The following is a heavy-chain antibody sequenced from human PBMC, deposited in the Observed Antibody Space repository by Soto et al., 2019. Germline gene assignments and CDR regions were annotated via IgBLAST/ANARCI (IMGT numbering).Heavy chain of an antibody. CDR2: IWYDGSNK. CDR1: GFTFSSYG. D-gene: IGHD2-15*01. V-gene: IGHV3-33*01. Sequence: VQLVESGGGVVQPGRSLRLSCAASGFTFSSYGMNWVRQAPGKGLEWVAVIWYDGSNKYYGDSVKGRFTISRDTSKNTVYLQMNSLRADDTAVYYCARDVGYCSGGSCYPFDLWGRGTLVTVSS. J-gene: IGHJ2*01. CDR3: ARDVGYCSGGSCYPFDL.